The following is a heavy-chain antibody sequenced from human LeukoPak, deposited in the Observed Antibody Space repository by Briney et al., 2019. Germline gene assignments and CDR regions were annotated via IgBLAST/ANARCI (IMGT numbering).Heavy chain of an antibody. V-gene: IGHV3-21*01. J-gene: IGHJ2*01. D-gene: IGHD4-17*01. CDR1: GFTFSSYS. CDR3: ARDDNGENWYFDL. Sequence: PGGSLRRSCAASGFTFSSYSMNWVRQAAGKGLEWVSSISSSSSYIYYADSVKGRFTISRDNAKNSLYLQMNSLRAEDTAVYYCARDDNGENWYFDLWGRGTLVTVSS. CDR2: ISSSSSYI.